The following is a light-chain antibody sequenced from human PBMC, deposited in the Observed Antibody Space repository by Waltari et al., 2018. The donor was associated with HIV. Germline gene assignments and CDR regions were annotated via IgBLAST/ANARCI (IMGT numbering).Light chain of an antibody. V-gene: IGKV3-11*01. CDR3: HQRSNWPIT. CDR2: GAS. Sequence: EIVLTQSPATLSLSPGERATLSCRASQSVSSYLAWYQQTPGQAPRLLIYGASSRATGIPARFSGSGSGTDFTLTISSLEPGDFGVYYCHQRSNWPITFGQGTRLEIK. CDR1: QSVSSY. J-gene: IGKJ5*01.